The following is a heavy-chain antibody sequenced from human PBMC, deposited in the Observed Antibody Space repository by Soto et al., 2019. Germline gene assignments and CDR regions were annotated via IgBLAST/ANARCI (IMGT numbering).Heavy chain of an antibody. J-gene: IGHJ4*02. CDR3: ARWAGQKHDFGGPCDY. Sequence: ASVKVSCKASGYTFSTHSINWVRQAPGQGPEWMGWISGYNGNTNYAQKFQGRVSMTTDTSTTTAYMELRSLRSDDTAVYYCARWAGQKHDFGGPCDYWGQGTLGTFSS. CDR2: ISGYNGNT. CDR1: GYTFSTHS. D-gene: IGHD4-17*01. V-gene: IGHV1-18*04.